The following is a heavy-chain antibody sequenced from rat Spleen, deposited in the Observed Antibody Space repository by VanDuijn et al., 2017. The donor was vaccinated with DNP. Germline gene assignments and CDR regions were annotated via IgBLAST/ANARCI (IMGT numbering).Heavy chain of an antibody. CDR1: GFTFTSYY. CDR3: ARPDY. V-gene: IGHV5-7*01. Sequence: EVQLVESGGGLVQPGRSMKLSCAASGFTFTSYYMAWVRQTPTKGLEWVATISHDGSSTDYRDSVKGRFTISRDNAKSTLYLQMDSLRSEDTATYYCARPDYWGQGVMVTVSS. CDR2: ISHDGSST. J-gene: IGHJ2*01.